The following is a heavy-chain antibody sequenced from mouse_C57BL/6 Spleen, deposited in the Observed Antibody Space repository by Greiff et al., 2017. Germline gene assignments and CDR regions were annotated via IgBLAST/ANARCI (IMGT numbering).Heavy chain of an antibody. CDR2: IWSGGST. Sequence: VQLQQSGPGLVQPSQSLSITCTVSGFSLTSYGVHWVRQSPGKGLEWLGVIWSGGSTDYNAAFISRLSISKDNSKSQVFFRMNSLQADDTAIYYCARNGRLLPLDYWGQGTTLTVSS. V-gene: IGHV2-2*01. J-gene: IGHJ2*01. CDR3: ARNGRLLPLDY. D-gene: IGHD2-3*01. CDR1: GFSLTSYG.